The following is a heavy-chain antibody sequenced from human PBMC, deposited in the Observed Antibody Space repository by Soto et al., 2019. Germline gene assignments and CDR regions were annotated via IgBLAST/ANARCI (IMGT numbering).Heavy chain of an antibody. CDR1: GYTFTSYA. Sequence: ASVKVSCKASGYTFTSYAMHWVRQAPGQRLEWMGWINAGNGNTKYSQKFQGRVTITRDTSASTAYMELSSLRSEDTAVYYCARGEVTMIEGVSGMDVWGQGTTVTVSS. CDR2: INAGNGNT. D-gene: IGHD3-22*01. V-gene: IGHV1-3*01. CDR3: ARGEVTMIEGVSGMDV. J-gene: IGHJ6*02.